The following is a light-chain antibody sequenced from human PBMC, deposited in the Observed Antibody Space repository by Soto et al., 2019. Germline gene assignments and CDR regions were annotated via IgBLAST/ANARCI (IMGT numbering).Light chain of an antibody. V-gene: IGLV2-14*01. CDR1: SSDVGGYNS. J-gene: IGLJ1*01. Sequence: QSALTQPASVSGSPGQSLTISCTGTSSDVGGYNSVSWYQQHPGKAPKLMIYNVSNRPSGVSNRFSGSKSGNTASLTISGLQAEDEADYYCSSYTSSSTYVFGTGTKLTVL. CDR3: SSYTSSSTYV. CDR2: NVS.